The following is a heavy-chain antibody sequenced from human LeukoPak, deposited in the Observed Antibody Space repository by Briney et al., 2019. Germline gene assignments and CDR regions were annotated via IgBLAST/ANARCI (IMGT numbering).Heavy chain of an antibody. Sequence: GESLKISCKASGYSFVSHWIVWVRQMPGKGLEWLGIIYPGDSDTRYSPSFQGQVTISADKSISTACLQWNSLRASDTAMYYCARRPSYDFWSGYYGVDGLDIWGQGTMVTVSS. J-gene: IGHJ3*02. CDR3: ARRPSYDFWSGYYGVDGLDI. CDR2: IYPGDSDT. CDR1: GYSFVSHW. V-gene: IGHV5-51*01. D-gene: IGHD3-3*01.